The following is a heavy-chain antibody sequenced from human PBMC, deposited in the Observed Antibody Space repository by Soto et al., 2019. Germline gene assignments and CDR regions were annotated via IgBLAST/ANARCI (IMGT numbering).Heavy chain of an antibody. D-gene: IGHD1-26*01. CDR2: INPIGGST. CDR3: ARTGKGGSY. V-gene: IGHV1-46*01. CDR1: GYSFTSCY. J-gene: IGHJ1*01. Sequence: QVQLVQSGAEVKKPGASVKVSCKASGYSFTSCYMHWVRQAPGQGLGGMGIINPIGGSTSYAQKFXXLXTXSTDTSKSTLYMELRSLRSEDTAIYYCARTGKGGSYWGQGTLVTVSS.